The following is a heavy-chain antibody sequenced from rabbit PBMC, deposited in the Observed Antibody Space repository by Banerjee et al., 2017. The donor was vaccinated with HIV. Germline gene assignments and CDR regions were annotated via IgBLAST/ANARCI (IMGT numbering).Heavy chain of an antibody. CDR3: ARDHPYATHNGDGYVDL. J-gene: IGHJ4*01. V-gene: IGHV1S40*01. Sequence: QSLEESGGDLVKPGASLTLTCTASGFSFSSSYYMCWVRQAPGKGLEWITCIGAGSGNTYYASWAKGRFTISKTSSTTVTLQMTSLTVADTATYFCARDHPYATHNGDGYVDLWGPGTLVTVS. D-gene: IGHD6-1*01. CDR1: GFSFSSSYY. CDR2: IGAGSGNT.